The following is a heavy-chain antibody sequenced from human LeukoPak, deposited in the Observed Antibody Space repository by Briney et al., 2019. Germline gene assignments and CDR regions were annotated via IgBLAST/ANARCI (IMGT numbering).Heavy chain of an antibody. CDR1: GGSISSSGYY. Sequence: SETLSLTCTVSGGSISSSGYYWGWIRQPPGKGLEWIGNMYYSGSTYYNPSLKSRVTISVDTSKNHFSLKLSSVTAADTAVYYCARDFRGGYDFWSGYYTPYYFDYWGQGTLVTVSP. D-gene: IGHD3-3*01. J-gene: IGHJ4*02. CDR3: ARDFRGGYDFWSGYYTPYYFDY. V-gene: IGHV4-39*07. CDR2: MYYSGST.